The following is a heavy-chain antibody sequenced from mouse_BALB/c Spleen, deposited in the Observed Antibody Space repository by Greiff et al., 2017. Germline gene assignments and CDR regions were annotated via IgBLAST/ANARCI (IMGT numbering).Heavy chain of an antibody. Sequence: VQLQQSGPELVKPGASVKISCKASGYTFTDYNMHWVKQSHGKSLEWIGYIYPYNGGTGYNQKFKSKATLTVDNSSSTAYMELRSLTSEDSAVYYCARGGYGYVWFAYWGQGTLVTVSA. V-gene: IGHV1S29*02. D-gene: IGHD1-2*01. CDR2: IYPYNGGT. CDR3: ARGGYGYVWFAY. J-gene: IGHJ3*01. CDR1: GYTFTDYN.